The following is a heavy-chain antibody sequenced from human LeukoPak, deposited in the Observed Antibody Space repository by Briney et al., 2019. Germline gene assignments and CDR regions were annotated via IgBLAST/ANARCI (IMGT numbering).Heavy chain of an antibody. V-gene: IGHV4-39*01. CDR3: ARHQWHYYYYMGV. CDR1: GGSISSSSYY. CDR2: IYYSGDT. J-gene: IGHJ6*03. Sequence: SETLSLTCTVSGGSISSSSYYWGWIRQPPGKGLEWIGSIYYSGDTYYNPSLKSRRVTISVDTSKNQFSLRLSSVTSADTAVYYCARHQWHYYYYMGVWGKGSTVTVSS. D-gene: IGHD6-19*01.